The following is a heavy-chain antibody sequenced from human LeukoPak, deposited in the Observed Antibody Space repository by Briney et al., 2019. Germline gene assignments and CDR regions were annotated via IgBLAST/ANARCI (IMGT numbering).Heavy chain of an antibody. Sequence: GRSLRLSCAASGFTFDDYAMHWVRQAPGKGLEWVSGISWNSGSIGYADSVKGRFTISRDNAKNSLYLQMNSLRAEDTALYYCAKAMSGSYYYFDYWGQGTLVTSPQ. CDR2: ISWNSGSI. CDR1: GFTFDDYA. CDR3: AKAMSGSYYYFDY. V-gene: IGHV3-9*01. J-gene: IGHJ4*02. D-gene: IGHD1-26*01.